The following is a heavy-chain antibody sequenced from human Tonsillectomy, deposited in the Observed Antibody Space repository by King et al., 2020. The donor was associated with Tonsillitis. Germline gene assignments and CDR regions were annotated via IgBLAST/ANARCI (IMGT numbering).Heavy chain of an antibody. V-gene: IGHV4-34*01. CDR1: GGSFSGYY. D-gene: IGHD4-11*01. CDR3: ARGSYDYSNYVRHYYYMDV. Sequence: VQLQQWGAGLLKPSETLSLTCAVFGGSFSGYYWSWIRQPPGKGLEWIGEINHSGSTNYNPSLKSRVTLSVDTSKNQFSLKLSSLTAADTAVYYWARGSYDYSNYVRHYYYMDVWGKGTTVTVSS. J-gene: IGHJ6*03. CDR2: INHSGST.